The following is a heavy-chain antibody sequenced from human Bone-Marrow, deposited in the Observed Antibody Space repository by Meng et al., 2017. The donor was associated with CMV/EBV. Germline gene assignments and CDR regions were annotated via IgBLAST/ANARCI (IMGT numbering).Heavy chain of an antibody. CDR3: AGGRIAN. J-gene: IGHJ4*02. V-gene: IGHV1-2*02. Sequence: ASVKVSCTASGYTFTGYYMHWVRQAPGQGLEWMGWINPNSGGTNYAQKFQGRVTMTSDTSISTAYMEPSRLRTDDTAVYYGAGGRIANWGQGTLVTVYS. CDR1: GYTFTGYY. CDR2: INPNSGGT. D-gene: IGHD6-13*01.